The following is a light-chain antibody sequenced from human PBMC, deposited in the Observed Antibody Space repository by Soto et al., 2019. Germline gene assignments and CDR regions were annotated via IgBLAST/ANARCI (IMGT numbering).Light chain of an antibody. CDR2: GTS. Sequence: EIVMTQSPASLSVSPGERATLSCRASQSLTGDLAWYQQKPGQAPRLRIYGTSTRATGVTARFSGSGSGTECTLTISSLQSEDFAVDYCQQYKNWPLTFGPGTIVDI. CDR3: QQYKNWPLT. V-gene: IGKV3-15*01. CDR1: QSLTGD. J-gene: IGKJ3*01.